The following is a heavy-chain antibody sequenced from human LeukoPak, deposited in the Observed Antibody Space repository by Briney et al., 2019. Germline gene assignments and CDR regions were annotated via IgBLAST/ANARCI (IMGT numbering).Heavy chain of an antibody. V-gene: IGHV2-70*11. CDR2: IDWDDNK. CDR3: ARQFGEFVNYFDY. Sequence: SGPTLVKPTQTLTLTCTFSGFSLSTSGMCVNWIRQPPGKALEWLARIDWDDNKYYSTSLKTRLTISTDTSKNQVVLTMTNMDPVDTATYYCARQFGEFVNYFDYWGQGTLVTVSS. CDR1: GFSLSTSGMC. D-gene: IGHD3-10*01. J-gene: IGHJ4*02.